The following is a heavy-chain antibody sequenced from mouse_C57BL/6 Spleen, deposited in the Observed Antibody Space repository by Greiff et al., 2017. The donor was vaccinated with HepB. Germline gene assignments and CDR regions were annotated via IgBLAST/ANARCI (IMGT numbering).Heavy chain of an antibody. CDR3: ARESTVVARRGFDD. D-gene: IGHD1-1*01. J-gene: IGHJ2*01. CDR1: GYTFTSYW. Sequence: QVQLQQPGAELVKPGASVKMSCKASGYTFTSYWITWVKQRPGQGLEWIGDIYPGSGSTNYNEKFKSKATLTVDTSSSTAYMQLSSLTSEDSAVYYCARESTVVARRGFDDWGQGTTLTVSS. CDR2: IYPGSGST. V-gene: IGHV1-55*01.